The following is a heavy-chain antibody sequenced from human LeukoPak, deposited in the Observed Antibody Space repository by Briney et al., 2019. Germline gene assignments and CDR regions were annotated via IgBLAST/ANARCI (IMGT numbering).Heavy chain of an antibody. D-gene: IGHD3-9*01. V-gene: IGHV1-2*02. CDR1: GYTFTGYY. CDR2: INPNSGGT. CDR3: ARGGNVLRYFDWSRRGYYFDY. J-gene: IGHJ4*02. Sequence: GASVTVSCKASGYTFTGYYMHWVRQAPGQGLEWMGWINPNSGGTNYAQKFQGRVTMTRDTSISTAYMELSRLRSDDTAVYYCARGGNVLRYFDWSRRGYYFDYWGQGTLVTVSS.